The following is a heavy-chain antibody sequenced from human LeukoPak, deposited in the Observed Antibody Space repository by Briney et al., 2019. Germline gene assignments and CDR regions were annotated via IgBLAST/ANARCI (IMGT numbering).Heavy chain of an antibody. J-gene: IGHJ4*02. Sequence: SETLSLTCTVSGGSISSGSYYWSWIRQPAGKGLEWIGRIYTSGSTNYNPSLKSRVTISVDSSKSHFSLKLNSVTAADTAVYYCAKSFYYASGLDYWGQGTLVTVSS. CDR2: IYTSGST. CDR3: AKSFYYASGLDY. D-gene: IGHD3-10*01. CDR1: GGSISSGSYY. V-gene: IGHV4-61*02.